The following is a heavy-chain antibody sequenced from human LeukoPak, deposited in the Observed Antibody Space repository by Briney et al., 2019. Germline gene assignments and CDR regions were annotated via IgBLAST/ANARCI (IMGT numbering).Heavy chain of an antibody. CDR1: GYTCTVYY. Sequence: ASVTLSCKASGYTCTVYYMHWVRQATGQGLERVGWINPNSGGTNYAQKFQGRVTMTRDTSISTAYMEMSRLRSDDTAVYYCARDIEAAAAGTYFDYWAQGTLVTVSS. CDR2: INPNSGGT. J-gene: IGHJ4*02. D-gene: IGHD6-13*01. CDR3: ARDIEAAAAGTYFDY. V-gene: IGHV1-2*02.